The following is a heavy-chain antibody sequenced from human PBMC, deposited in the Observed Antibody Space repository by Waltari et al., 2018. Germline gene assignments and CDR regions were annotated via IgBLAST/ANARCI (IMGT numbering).Heavy chain of an antibody. V-gene: IGHV1-18*01. J-gene: IGHJ4*02. Sequence: QVHLVQSGAEMKKPGASVSVSCKASGYTFTTYTITWVRTAPGQGLEWMGWINTLTGNTDYAKNLQGRVTMTADTSTNTAYMELSNLRSDDSAVYYCGRVGVQSGADYWGQGTLVTVSS. CDR2: INTLTGNT. CDR3: GRVGVQSGADY. CDR1: GYTFTTYT. D-gene: IGHD3-10*01.